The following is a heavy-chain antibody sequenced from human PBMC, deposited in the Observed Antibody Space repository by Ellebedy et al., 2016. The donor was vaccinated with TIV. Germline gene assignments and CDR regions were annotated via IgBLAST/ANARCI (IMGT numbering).Heavy chain of an antibody. CDR2: ISAYNGNR. D-gene: IGHD6-6*01. Sequence: AASVKVSCKASGYTFTNYGISWVRQAPGQGLEWMGWISAYNGNRNYAQKLQGRVTMTTDTSTSTAYMELRSLTSNDTAVYYCARDARNPPEYSSSSNNLDYWGQGTLVTVSS. CDR3: ARDARNPPEYSSSSNNLDY. V-gene: IGHV1-18*04. J-gene: IGHJ4*02. CDR1: GYTFTNYG.